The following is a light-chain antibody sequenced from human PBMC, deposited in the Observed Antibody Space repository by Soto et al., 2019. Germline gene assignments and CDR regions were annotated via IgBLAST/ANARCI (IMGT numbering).Light chain of an antibody. J-gene: IGKJ4*01. CDR1: QSLLSRSDNRNY. CDR2: WAS. V-gene: IGKV4-1*01. CDR3: HQYYDAPLT. Sequence: DIVMAQSPDSLAVSLGERATINCKSSQSLLSRSDNRNYLSWYQQKPGQPPKKLIYWASTRESGVPDRFSGSGSGTDFTLTISSLQAEDVAVYYCHQYYDAPLTFAGGTKVEIK.